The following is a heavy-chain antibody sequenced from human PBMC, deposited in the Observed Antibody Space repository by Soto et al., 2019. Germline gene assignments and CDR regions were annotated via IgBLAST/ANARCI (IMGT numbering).Heavy chain of an antibody. CDR1: GFTFGTHW. V-gene: IGHV3-7*05. Sequence: EVQLVESGGDLVHPGGSVRLSCVASGFTFGTHWMSWVRQAPGKGLEWVANINGDASEKYYADSVKGRFTISRDNAKNSLYLQMNSLRVEDTAVYDCAKDVRWGQGTLITVSS. CDR2: INGDASEK. CDR3: AKDVR. J-gene: IGHJ4*02.